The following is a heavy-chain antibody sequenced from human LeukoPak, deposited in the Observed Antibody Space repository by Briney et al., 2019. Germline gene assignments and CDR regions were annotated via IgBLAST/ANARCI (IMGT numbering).Heavy chain of an antibody. Sequence: SSVKVSCKASGGTFSSYAISWVRQAPGQGLEWMGGIIPIFGTANYAQKFQGRVTITADESTSTAYMELSSLRSEDTAVYYCARGANPRDGYSSWFDPRGQGTLVTVSS. J-gene: IGHJ5*02. D-gene: IGHD5-24*01. CDR1: GGTFSSYA. CDR3: ARGANPRDGYSSWFDP. CDR2: IIPIFGTA. V-gene: IGHV1-69*01.